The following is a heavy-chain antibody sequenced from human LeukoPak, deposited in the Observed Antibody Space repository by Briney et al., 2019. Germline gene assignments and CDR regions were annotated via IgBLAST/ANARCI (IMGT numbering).Heavy chain of an antibody. CDR1: GFTFSKNW. D-gene: IGHD3-22*01. CDR3: ARGGGYPDY. J-gene: IGHJ4*02. CDR2: IKHDATEE. V-gene: IGHV3-7*01. Sequence: GGSLRLSCAASGFTFSKNWMCWVRQAPGKGLEWVANIKHDATEEYYADSVKGRFSVSRDNAKNLLYLQMNSLRVGDSAVYYCARGGGYPDYWGQGALVTVSS.